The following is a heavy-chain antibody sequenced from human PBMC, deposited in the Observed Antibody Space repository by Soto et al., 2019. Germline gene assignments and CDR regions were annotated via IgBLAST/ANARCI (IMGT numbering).Heavy chain of an antibody. V-gene: IGHV1-69*01. CDR2: IIPYYNTL. CDR3: ASGASRWYPYFFDS. Sequence: QAQVVQSGAEVRKPGSSVKLSCKASEGTFNSYAIAWVRQAPGQGLEWMGGIIPYYNTLNYAQKFQDRVTITADDSTNTVYMALSSLRSDDTAVYFCASGASRWYPYFFDSWAQGTLVTVYS. D-gene: IGHD6-13*01. CDR1: EGTFNSYA. J-gene: IGHJ4*02.